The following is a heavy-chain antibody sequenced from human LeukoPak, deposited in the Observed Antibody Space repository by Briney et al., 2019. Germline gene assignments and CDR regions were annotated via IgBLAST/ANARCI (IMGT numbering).Heavy chain of an antibody. V-gene: IGHV4-39*07. D-gene: IGHD3-22*01. Sequence: KASETLSLTCAVSGASISGSGYYLGWIRQPPGKGLEWIGEIYHSGNTNYNPSLKSRVTISVDKSKNQFSLKLSSVTAADTAVYYCARDAYDSSGYSFDYWGQGTLVTVSS. CDR1: GASISGSGYY. CDR3: ARDAYDSSGYSFDY. CDR2: IYHSGNT. J-gene: IGHJ4*02.